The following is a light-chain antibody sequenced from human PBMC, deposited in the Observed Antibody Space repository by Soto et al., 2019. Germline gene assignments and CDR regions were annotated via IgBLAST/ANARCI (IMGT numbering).Light chain of an antibody. CDR1: QSVSSY. V-gene: IGKV3-11*01. J-gene: IGKJ4*01. CDR2: DAS. CDR3: QQRSNWPLT. Sequence: EIVLTQSPATLSVSPGERATLSCRASQSVSSYLAWYQQKPGQAPRLLIYDASNRATGVPARFSGSGSGTDFTLTISSLEPEDFAVYYCQQRSNWPLTFGGGTQVEIK.